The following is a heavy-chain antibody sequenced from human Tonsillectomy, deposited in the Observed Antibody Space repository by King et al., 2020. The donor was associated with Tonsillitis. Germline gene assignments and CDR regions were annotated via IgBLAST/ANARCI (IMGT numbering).Heavy chain of an antibody. V-gene: IGHV4-38-2*02. D-gene: IGHD3-22*01. Sequence: VQLQESGPGLVKPSETLSLTCSVSGYYISSDYYWGWIRQPPGKGLEWIGSIYHSWSTYYNPSLKSRVTISVATTKNQCSLKLSSVTAADTAVYYCARDQDYYHSRGSPSPFDYWGQGTLVTVSS. CDR1: GYYISSDYY. J-gene: IGHJ4*02. CDR3: ARDQDYYHSRGSPSPFDY. CDR2: IYHSWST.